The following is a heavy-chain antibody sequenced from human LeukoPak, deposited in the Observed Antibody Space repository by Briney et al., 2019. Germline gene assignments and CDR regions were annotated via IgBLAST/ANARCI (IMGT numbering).Heavy chain of an antibody. J-gene: IGHJ6*03. CDR3: ARGGGLGAYYYYMDV. D-gene: IGHD1-26*01. V-gene: IGHV4-59*01. CDR1: GGSITSYY. CDR2: IYYSGST. Sequence: SETLSLTCTVSGGSITSYYWSWIRQPPGKGLEWIGYIYYSGSTNYNPSLKSRVTISVDTSKNQFSLKLSSVAAADTAVYYCARGGGLGAYYYYMDVWGKGTTVTISS.